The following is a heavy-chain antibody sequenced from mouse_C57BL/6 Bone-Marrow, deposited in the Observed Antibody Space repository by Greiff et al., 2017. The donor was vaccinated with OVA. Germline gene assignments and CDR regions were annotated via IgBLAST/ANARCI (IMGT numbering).Heavy chain of an antibody. V-gene: IGHV5-6*01. CDR3: ARHPWCFYV. J-gene: IGHJ1*03. CDR1: GFTFSSYG. CDR2: ISSGGSYT. Sequence: EVQGVESGGDLVKPGGSLKLSCAASGFTFSSYGMSWVRPTPDKRLEWVATISSGGSYTYYPDSVKGRFTISRDNAKNTLYLQMSSLKSEDTAMYYCARHPWCFYVWGTGTTVTVSS.